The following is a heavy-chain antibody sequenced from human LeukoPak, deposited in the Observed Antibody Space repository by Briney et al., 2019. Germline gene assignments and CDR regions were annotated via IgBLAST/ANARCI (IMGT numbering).Heavy chain of an antibody. Sequence: SETLSLTCAVYGGSFSGYYWSWIRQPPGKGLEWIGEINHSGSTNYSPSLKSRVTISVDTSKNQFSLKLSSVTAAGTAVYYCARGLPSSWLDYWGQGTLVTVSS. CDR1: GGSFSGYY. J-gene: IGHJ4*02. V-gene: IGHV4-34*01. CDR3: ARGLPSSWLDY. D-gene: IGHD6-13*01. CDR2: INHSGST.